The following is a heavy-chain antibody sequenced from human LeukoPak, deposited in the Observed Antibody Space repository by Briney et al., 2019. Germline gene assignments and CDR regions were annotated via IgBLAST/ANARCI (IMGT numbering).Heavy chain of an antibody. V-gene: IGHV5-51*01. D-gene: IGHD3-22*01. CDR3: ARLGYYDSSGYYEARYFDL. Sequence: GESLKISCKGSGYSFTNYWIGWVRQMPGKGLKWMGIIYPGDSDARYSPSFQGQVTISADKSISTAYLQWSSLKASDTAMYYCARLGYYDSSGYYEARYFDLWGRGTLVTVSS. J-gene: IGHJ2*01. CDR1: GYSFTNYW. CDR2: IYPGDSDA.